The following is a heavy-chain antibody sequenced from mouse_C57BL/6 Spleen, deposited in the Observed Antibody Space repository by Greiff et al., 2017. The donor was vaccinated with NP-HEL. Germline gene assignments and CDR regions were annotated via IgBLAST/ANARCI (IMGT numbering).Heavy chain of an antibody. D-gene: IGHD1-1*01. Sequence: EVQGVESGGGLVKPGGSLKLSCAASGFTFSSYAMSWVRQTPEKRLEWVATISDGGSYTYYPDNVKGRFTISRDNAKNNLYLQMSHLKSEDTAMYYCARDRLLPPFDYWGQGTTLTVSS. J-gene: IGHJ2*01. CDR3: ARDRLLPPFDY. CDR1: GFTFSSYA. V-gene: IGHV5-4*01. CDR2: ISDGGSYT.